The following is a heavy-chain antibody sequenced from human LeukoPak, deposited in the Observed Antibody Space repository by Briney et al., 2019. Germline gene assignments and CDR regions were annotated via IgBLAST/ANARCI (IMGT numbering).Heavy chain of an antibody. Sequence: ASVKVSCKASGNTFTNYYVHWVRQAPGQGLEWMGWINPSSGGTEYAQKFQGRVTMTGDTSISTAYMELSRLRSDDTAVYYCARDRGSSWYVDYWGQGTLVTVSS. D-gene: IGHD6-13*01. J-gene: IGHJ4*02. V-gene: IGHV1-2*02. CDR2: INPSSGGT. CDR3: ARDRGSSWYVDY. CDR1: GNTFTNYY.